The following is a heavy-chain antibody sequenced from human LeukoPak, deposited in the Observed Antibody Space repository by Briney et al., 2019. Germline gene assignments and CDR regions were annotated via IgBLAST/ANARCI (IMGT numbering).Heavy chain of an antibody. V-gene: IGHV3-53*01. CDR2: IYSGTI. D-gene: IGHD4/OR15-4a*01. CDR1: GFTVSSNS. CDR3: ARRAGAYSHPYDY. Sequence: PGGSLRLSCTVSGFTVSSNSMSWVRQAPAKGLEWVSFIYSGTIHYSDSVKGRFTISRDNSKNTLYLQMNSLRAEDTAVYYCARRAGAYSHPYDYWGQGTLVTVSS. J-gene: IGHJ4*02.